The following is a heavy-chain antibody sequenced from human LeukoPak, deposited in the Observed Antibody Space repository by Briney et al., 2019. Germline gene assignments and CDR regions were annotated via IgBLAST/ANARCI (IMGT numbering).Heavy chain of an antibody. CDR3: ARDLGGHTAMTNYYMDV. V-gene: IGHV3-7*01. Sequence: GGSLRLSCVASGFTFVSHWMTWVRQAPGKGLEWVANINQDGSERYYVDSVKGRFTISRDNAKNSVYLQMNSLRAEDTAVYYCARDLGGHTAMTNYYMDVWGKGTTVTVSS. CDR2: INQDGSER. D-gene: IGHD5-18*01. J-gene: IGHJ6*03. CDR1: GFTFVSHW.